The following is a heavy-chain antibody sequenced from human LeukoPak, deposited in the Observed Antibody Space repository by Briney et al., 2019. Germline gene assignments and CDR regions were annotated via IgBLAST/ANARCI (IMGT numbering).Heavy chain of an antibody. CDR3: ARNYDSGGFYYSAGAY. CDR2: ISTYNGNT. V-gene: IGHV1-18*01. J-gene: IGHJ4*02. D-gene: IGHD3-22*01. CDR1: GYTFTSYI. Sequence: ASVKVSCKASGYTFTSYIISWVRQAPGQELEWMGWISTYNGNTNYAQKLQGRVTMTTDTSTSTAYMELRSLRSDDTAVYYCARNYDSGGFYYSAGAYWGQGTLVTVSS.